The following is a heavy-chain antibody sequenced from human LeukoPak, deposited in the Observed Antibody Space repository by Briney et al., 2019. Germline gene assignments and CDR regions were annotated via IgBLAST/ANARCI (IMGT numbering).Heavy chain of an antibody. J-gene: IGHJ4*02. CDR2: IGIDSGNT. CDR1: GFPFSDYS. Sequence: GGSLRLSCTASGFPFSDYSMNWVRQAPGKGLEWISYIGIDSGNTKYADSVRGRFTISADSAKNSLYLQMNSLRVEDTAVYYCARDHNYAFDNWGQGTLVSGSS. D-gene: IGHD1-1*01. CDR3: ARDHNYAFDN. V-gene: IGHV3-48*04.